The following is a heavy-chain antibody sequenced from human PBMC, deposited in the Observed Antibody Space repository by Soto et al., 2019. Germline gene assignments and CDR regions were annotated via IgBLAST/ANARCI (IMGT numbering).Heavy chain of an antibody. CDR1: GFSFSTYW. J-gene: IGHJ6*02. Sequence: EVLLVESGGGLVQPGGSLRLSCAASGFSFSTYWMHWVRQPLGKGLVWVSRIKNDGSNTAYADSLKGRFTISRDNAQSTLYLQMNSLRAEDTAVYYCARDPLIGTTDYGLDVWDQETTVSISS. CDR3: ARDPLIGTTDYGLDV. D-gene: IGHD1-7*01. CDR2: IKNDGSNT. V-gene: IGHV3-74*01.